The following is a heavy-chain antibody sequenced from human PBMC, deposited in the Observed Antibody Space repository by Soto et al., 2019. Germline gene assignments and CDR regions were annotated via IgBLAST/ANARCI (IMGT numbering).Heavy chain of an antibody. Sequence: GGSLRLSCAASGFSFGSYALSWVRQAPGKGLEWVSTISGSDGKTFYADSVKGRFSISRDTSQSTLYLQMNSLRADDTAMYYCARWSYLDYRGQGTRVTVSS. D-gene: IGHD3-3*01. CDR2: ISGSDGKT. V-gene: IGHV3-23*01. CDR1: GFSFGSYA. CDR3: ARWSYLDY. J-gene: IGHJ4*02.